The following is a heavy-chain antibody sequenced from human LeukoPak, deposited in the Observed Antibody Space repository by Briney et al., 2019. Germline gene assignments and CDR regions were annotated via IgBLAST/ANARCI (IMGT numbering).Heavy chain of an antibody. D-gene: IGHD4-17*01. CDR3: ARVPRETVTGFDY. Sequence: ASVKVSCKASGYTFTGYYMHWVRQAPGQGLEWMGWINPNSGGTNYAQKFQGRVTMTRDTSISTAYMELSRLRSDDTAVYYCARVPRETVTGFDYWGQGTLVTVSS. V-gene: IGHV1-2*02. J-gene: IGHJ4*02. CDR1: GYTFTGYY. CDR2: INPNSGGT.